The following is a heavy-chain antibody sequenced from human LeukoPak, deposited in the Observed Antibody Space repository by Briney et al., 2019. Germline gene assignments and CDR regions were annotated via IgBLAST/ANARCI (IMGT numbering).Heavy chain of an antibody. CDR2: IYISGTT. CDR3: AREALGYCNGGSCPFYFDF. D-gene: IGHD2-15*01. J-gene: IGHJ4*02. V-gene: IGHV4-4*07. Sequence: SETLSLTCTVSGGSISSYHWSWIRQPAGKGLEWIGRIYISGTTNYNPSLKSRVTMSADTSKNQFSLKLSSMTAADTAMYYCAREALGYCNGGSCPFYFDFWGQGTLVTVSS. CDR1: GGSISSYH.